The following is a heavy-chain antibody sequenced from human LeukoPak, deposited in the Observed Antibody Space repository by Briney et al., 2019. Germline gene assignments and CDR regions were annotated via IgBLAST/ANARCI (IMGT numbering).Heavy chain of an antibody. CDR2: IRSDGNDK. D-gene: IGHD4-11*01. CDR1: GFSFDYYG. Sequence: PGGSLRLSCAASGFSFDYYGMHWVRQGPGTGLEWVAFIRSDGNDKYYGHSVKGRFTISRDISKNTLYLQMISLRAEDAGVYYCAKDRTPVYGNFDVDAFDVWGQGTVVTVSS. CDR3: AKDRTPVYGNFDVDAFDV. V-gene: IGHV3-30*02. J-gene: IGHJ3*01.